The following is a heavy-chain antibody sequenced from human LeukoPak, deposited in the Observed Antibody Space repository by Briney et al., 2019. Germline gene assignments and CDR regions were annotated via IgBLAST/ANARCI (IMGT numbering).Heavy chain of an antibody. CDR2: IYPGDSDT. Sequence: PGGSLRLSCAASGFTFSSNWMSWVRQAPGKGLEWMGIIYPGDSDTRYSPSFQGQVTISADKSISTAYLQWSSLKASDTAMYYCARLGSYYYYYMDVWGKGTTVTVSS. CDR1: GFTFSSNW. CDR3: ARLGSYYYYYMDV. J-gene: IGHJ6*03. V-gene: IGHV5-51*01. D-gene: IGHD3-16*01.